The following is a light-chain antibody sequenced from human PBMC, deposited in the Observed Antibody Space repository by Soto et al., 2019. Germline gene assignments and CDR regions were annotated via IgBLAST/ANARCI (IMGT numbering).Light chain of an antibody. V-gene: IGLV2-14*01. CDR2: EVS. CDR3: SSYTSSSTLV. Sequence: QSALTQPASMSGSPGQSITISCTGTSSDVGGYNYVSWYQHHPGKAPKVIIYEVSNRPSGVSSRFSGSKSGNTASLTISGLQAEDEADYFCSSYTSSSTLVFGGGTKLTVL. J-gene: IGLJ3*02. CDR1: SSDVGGYNY.